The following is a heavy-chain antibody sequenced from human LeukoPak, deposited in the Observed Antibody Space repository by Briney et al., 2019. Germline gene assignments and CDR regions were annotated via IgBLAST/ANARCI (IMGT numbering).Heavy chain of an antibody. Sequence: SETLSLTCTVSGGSISSGDYYWSWIRQPPGKGLEWIGYIHYSGRTYYNPSLKSRFPISVDTSKNQFSLKLSSVTAADTAIYFCARVRSDGSGTIWGQGTMVTVSS. J-gene: IGHJ3*02. CDR3: ARVRSDGSGTI. CDR2: IHYSGRT. V-gene: IGHV4-30-4*08. CDR1: GGSISSGDYY. D-gene: IGHD3-10*01.